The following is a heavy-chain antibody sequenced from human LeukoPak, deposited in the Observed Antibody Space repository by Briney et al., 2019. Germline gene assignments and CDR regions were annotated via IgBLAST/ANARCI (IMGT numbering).Heavy chain of an antibody. J-gene: IGHJ4*02. D-gene: IGHD3-16*02. CDR3: ARGGRPNYVWGSYRYSYYFDY. CDR2: INHSGST. Sequence: PSETLSLTRAVYGGSFSGYYWSWIRQPPGKGLEWIGEINHSGSTNYNPSLKSRVTISVDTSKNQFSLKLSSVTAADTAVYYCARGGRPNYVWGSYRYSYYFDYWGQGTLVTVSS. CDR1: GGSFSGYY. V-gene: IGHV4-34*01.